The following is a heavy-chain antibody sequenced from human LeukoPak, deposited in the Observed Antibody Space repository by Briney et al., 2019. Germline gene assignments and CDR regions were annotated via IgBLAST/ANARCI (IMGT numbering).Heavy chain of an antibody. V-gene: IGHV3-33*06. J-gene: IGHJ4*02. CDR3: AKDRDTAMEIDY. CDR1: GFTFSNYG. D-gene: IGHD5-18*01. CDR2: IWYDGSNK. Sequence: GRSLRLSCAASGFTFSNYGMHWVRQAPGKGLEWVAVIWYDGSNKYYVDSVKGRFTISRDNSKNTLYLKMNSLRAEDTAMYYCAKDRDTAMEIDYWGQGTLVTVSS.